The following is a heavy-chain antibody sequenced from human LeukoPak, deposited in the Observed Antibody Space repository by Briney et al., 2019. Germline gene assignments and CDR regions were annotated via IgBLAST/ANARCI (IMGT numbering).Heavy chain of an antibody. D-gene: IGHD6-19*01. CDR2: IRGSGGST. Sequence: RGSLRLSCAASGFTFSSYAMSRVRQAPGKGLEWVSAIRGSGGSTYYADSVKGRFTISRDNSKNTLYLHMNSLRVEDTAVYYCAKADSSGCLGYFQHWGQGTLITVSS. J-gene: IGHJ1*01. CDR3: AKADSSGCLGYFQH. V-gene: IGHV3-23*01. CDR1: GFTFSSYA.